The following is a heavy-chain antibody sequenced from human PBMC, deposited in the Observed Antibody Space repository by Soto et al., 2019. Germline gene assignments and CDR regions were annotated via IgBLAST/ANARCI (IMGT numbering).Heavy chain of an antibody. Sequence: QIQLVQSGAEVQKPGASVKVSCKTSGYTFTNYGVNWVRQAPGQGLEWMGWISGYNGNTYDVKKSQGRLNMATDPTTSTDYMELRSLRSDDTAVYYFARESWQWLDYWGQGTRVTVSS. CDR2: ISGYNGNT. CDR3: ARESWQWLDY. V-gene: IGHV1-18*01. D-gene: IGHD3-22*01. J-gene: IGHJ4*02. CDR1: GYTFTNYG.